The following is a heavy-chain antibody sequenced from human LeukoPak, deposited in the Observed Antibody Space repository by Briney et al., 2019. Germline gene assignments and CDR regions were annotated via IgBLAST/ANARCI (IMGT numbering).Heavy chain of an antibody. V-gene: IGHV3-53*01. J-gene: IGHJ4*02. Sequence: PGGSLRLSCAASGFTVSTNYVSWVRQAPGQGLEWVSVIHSGGTTYYADSVKGRFTISRDNSKNTVYLQMNSLRAEDTAVYFCARGRRLGGDYYPIDFWGQGILVTVSS. CDR2: IHSGGTT. D-gene: IGHD2-21*01. CDR3: ARGRRLGGDYYPIDF. CDR1: GFTVSTNY.